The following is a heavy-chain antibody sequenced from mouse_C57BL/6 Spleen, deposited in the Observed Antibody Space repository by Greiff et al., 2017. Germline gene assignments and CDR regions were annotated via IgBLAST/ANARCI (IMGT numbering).Heavy chain of an antibody. V-gene: IGHV1-39*01. CDR2: INPNYGTT. CDR3: ANRITTVVGDAMDY. D-gene: IGHD1-1*01. J-gene: IGHJ4*01. Sequence: VQLQQSGPELVKPGASVKISCTASGYSFTDYNMNWVKQINGKSLEWIGVINPNYGTTSYNQKFTGKATLTVAQSSSTAYMQLNSLTSEDSAVYYCANRITTVVGDAMDYWGQGTSVTVSS. CDR1: GYSFTDYN.